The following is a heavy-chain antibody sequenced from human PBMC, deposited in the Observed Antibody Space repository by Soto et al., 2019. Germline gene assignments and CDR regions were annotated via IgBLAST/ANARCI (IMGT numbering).Heavy chain of an antibody. CDR3: AKFVVVTDDAFDF. J-gene: IGHJ3*01. CDR2: ISGRGGAA. D-gene: IGHD2-21*02. V-gene: IGHV3-23*01. CDR1: GFSFSSYD. Sequence: EMQLLESGGGLVQPGGSLRLSCAASGFSFSSYDMSWVRQAPGKGLVWVSAISGRGGAAFYADSVKDRFTISRDNSKNTMYLQMNSLRAEDTAVYYCAKFVVVTDDAFDFWGQGTMVTVSS.